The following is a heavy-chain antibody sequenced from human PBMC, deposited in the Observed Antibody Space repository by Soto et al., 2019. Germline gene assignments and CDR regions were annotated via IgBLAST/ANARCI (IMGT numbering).Heavy chain of an antibody. CDR2: ITTAATRNI. V-gene: IGHV3-21*01. Sequence: EVHLVESGGSLVNPGGSLRLSCSASGFPFSSYTMYWVRQAPGKGLEWVSSITTAATRNIFYADSVKGRFTISRDNANNILYLQMNNVRVEDTAVYYCARDDPIFGAIPRMDIWGQGTTVTVSS. CDR3: ARDDPIFGAIPRMDI. CDR1: GFPFSSYT. J-gene: IGHJ6*02. D-gene: IGHD3-3*01.